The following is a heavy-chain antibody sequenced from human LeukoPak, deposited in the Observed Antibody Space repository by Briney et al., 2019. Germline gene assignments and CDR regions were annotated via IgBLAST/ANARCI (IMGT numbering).Heavy chain of an antibody. V-gene: IGHV1-18*01. CDR3: ASSIAARLLNAFDI. CDR1: GYTFTSYG. Sequence: ASVKVSCKASGYTFTSYGISWVRQAPGQGLEWMGWISAYNGNTNYAQKLQGRVTMTTDTSTSTAYMELRRLRSDDTAVYYCASSIAARLLNAFDIWGQGTMVTVSS. CDR2: ISAYNGNT. D-gene: IGHD6-6*01. J-gene: IGHJ3*02.